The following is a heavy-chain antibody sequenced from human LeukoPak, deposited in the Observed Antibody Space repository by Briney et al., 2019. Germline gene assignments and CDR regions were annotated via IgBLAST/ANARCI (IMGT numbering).Heavy chain of an antibody. Sequence: ASVKVSCKTSGYVFNSFGITWLRQAPGQGLEWMGWVSAYKGYTSHAQKFQDRVIMTTDTSTTTAYMELKNLKSDDTAVYYCAREAVSFVAVANDGYFDFWGQGSLVIVSS. D-gene: IGHD6-19*01. CDR3: AREAVSFVAVANDGYFDF. CDR2: VSAYKGYT. V-gene: IGHV1-18*01. J-gene: IGHJ4*02. CDR1: GYVFNSFG.